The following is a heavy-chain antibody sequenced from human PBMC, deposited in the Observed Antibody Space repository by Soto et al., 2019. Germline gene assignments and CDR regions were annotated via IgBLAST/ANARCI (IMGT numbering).Heavy chain of an antibody. CDR1: GFTFSSYG. D-gene: IGHD2-21*02. CDR3: AKDSTVVVTAIGSWYFDL. V-gene: IGHV3-30*18. J-gene: IGHJ2*01. Sequence: GGSLRLSCAASGFTFSSYGMHWVRQAPGKGLEWVAVISYDGSNKYYADSVKGRFTISRDNSKNTLYLQMNSLRAEDKAVYYCAKDSTVVVTAIGSWYFDLWGRGTLVTVSS. CDR2: ISYDGSNK.